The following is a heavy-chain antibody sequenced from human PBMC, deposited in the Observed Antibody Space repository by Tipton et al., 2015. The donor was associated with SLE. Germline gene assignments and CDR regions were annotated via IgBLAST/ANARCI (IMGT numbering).Heavy chain of an antibody. CDR3: ARALWKGGDY. CDR1: GGSFSGYY. V-gene: IGHV4-34*01. D-gene: IGHD1-1*01. J-gene: IGHJ4*02. Sequence: LRLSCAVYGGSFSGYYWSWIRQPPGKGLEWIGEINHSGSTNHNPSLKSRVTISVDTSKNQLSLKLSAVTAADTAVYYCARALWKGGDYWGQRTLVTVSS. CDR2: INHSGST.